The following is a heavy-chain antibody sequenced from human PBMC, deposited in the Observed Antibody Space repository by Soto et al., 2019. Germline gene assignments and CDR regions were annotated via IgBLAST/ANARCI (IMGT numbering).Heavy chain of an antibody. V-gene: IGHV3-30*18. CDR3: AKDLGDILWGRSRYYYYGMDV. J-gene: IGHJ6*02. Sequence: QVQLVESGGGVVQPGRSLRLSCAASGFTFSSYGMHWVRQAPGKGLEWVAVISCDGSNKYYADSVKGRFTISRDNSKNTLYLQMNSLRAEATAVYYCAKDLGDILWGRSRYYYYGMDVWGQGTTVTASS. CDR1: GFTFSSYG. CDR2: ISCDGSNK. D-gene: IGHD3-16*02.